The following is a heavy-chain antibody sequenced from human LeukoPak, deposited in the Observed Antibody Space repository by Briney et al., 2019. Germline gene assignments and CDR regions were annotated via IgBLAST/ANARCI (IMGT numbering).Heavy chain of an antibody. J-gene: IGHJ4*02. D-gene: IGHD6-13*01. CDR3: VRAQYSSSWDKIYYFDY. Sequence: SETLSLTCTVSGGSISSYYWSWIRQPPGKGLEWIGYIYYNGSTNYNPSLTSRVTISVDTSKNQFSLKLSSVTAADTAVYYCVRAQYSSSWDKIYYFDYWGQGTLVTVSS. CDR2: IYYNGST. V-gene: IGHV4-59*01. CDR1: GGSISSYY.